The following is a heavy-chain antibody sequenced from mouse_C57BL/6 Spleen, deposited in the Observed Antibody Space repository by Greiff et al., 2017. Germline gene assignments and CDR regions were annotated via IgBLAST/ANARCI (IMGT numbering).Heavy chain of an antibody. CDR1: GYTFTDYY. Sequence: VQLQQSGPELVKPGASVKISCKASGYTFTDYYMNWVKQSHGKSLEWIGDINPNNGGTSYNQKFKGKATLTVDKSSSTAYMELRSLTSEDSAVYYSARDDGSLAYWGQGTLVTVSA. V-gene: IGHV1-26*01. CDR2: INPNNGGT. J-gene: IGHJ3*01. CDR3: ARDDGSLAY. D-gene: IGHD1-1*01.